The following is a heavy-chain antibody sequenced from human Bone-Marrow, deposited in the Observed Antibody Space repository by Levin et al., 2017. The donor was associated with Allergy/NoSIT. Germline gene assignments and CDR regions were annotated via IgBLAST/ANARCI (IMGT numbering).Heavy chain of an antibody. J-gene: IGHJ4*02. CDR2: ISSSSTYI. CDR3: ASPGGIRGIMLFDY. CDR1: GFTFSSYS. V-gene: IGHV3-21*01. Sequence: GGSLRLSCAASGFTFSSYSMNWVRQAPGKGLEWVSSISSSSTYIYYADSVKGRFTISRDNAKNSLYLQMNSLRAEDTAVYYCASPGGIRGIMLFDYWGQGTLVTVSS. D-gene: IGHD3-10*01.